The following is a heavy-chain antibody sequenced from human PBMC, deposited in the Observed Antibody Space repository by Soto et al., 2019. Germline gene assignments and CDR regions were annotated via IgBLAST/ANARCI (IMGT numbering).Heavy chain of an antibody. V-gene: IGHV3-23*01. Sequence: GGSLRLSCAASGFTFSSYAMSWVHQAPGKGLEWVSAISGSGGSTYYADSVKGRFTISRDNSKNTLYLQMNSLRAEDRAVYYCAKVEDGYCSSTSCYARDYYYYGMDVWGQGTTVTVSS. J-gene: IGHJ6*02. CDR1: GFTFSSYA. CDR2: ISGSGGST. CDR3: AKVEDGYCSSTSCYARDYYYYGMDV. D-gene: IGHD2-2*03.